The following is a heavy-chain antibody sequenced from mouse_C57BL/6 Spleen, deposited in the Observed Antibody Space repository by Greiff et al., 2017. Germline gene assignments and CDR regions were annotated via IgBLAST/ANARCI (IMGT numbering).Heavy chain of an antibody. V-gene: IGHV1-62-2*01. CDR3: ARHEDNGYYEGYFDY. D-gene: IGHD2-3*01. Sequence: LVESGAELVKPGASVKLSCKASGYTFTEYTIHWVKQRSGQGLEWIGWFYPGSGSIKYNEKFKDKATLTADKSSSTVYMELSRLTSEDSAVYFCARHEDNGYYEGYFDYWGQGTTLTVSS. CDR1: GYTFTEYT. CDR2: FYPGSGSI. J-gene: IGHJ2*01.